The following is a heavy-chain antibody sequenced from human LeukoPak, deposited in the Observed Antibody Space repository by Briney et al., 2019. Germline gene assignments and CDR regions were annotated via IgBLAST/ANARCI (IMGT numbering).Heavy chain of an antibody. Sequence: ASVKVSCKASGYTFTSYDINWVRQATEQGLEWMGWMNPNSGNTGYAQKFQGRVTITRNTSISTAYMELSSLRSEDTAVYYCARGRADFGHYYGSGSYSNVHPFDYWGQGTLVTVSS. D-gene: IGHD3-10*01. V-gene: IGHV1-8*03. CDR2: MNPNSGNT. J-gene: IGHJ4*02. CDR1: GYTFTSYD. CDR3: ARGRADFGHYYGSGSYSNVHPFDY.